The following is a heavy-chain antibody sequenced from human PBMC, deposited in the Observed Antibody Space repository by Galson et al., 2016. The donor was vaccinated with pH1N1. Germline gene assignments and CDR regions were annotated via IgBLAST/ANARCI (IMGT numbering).Heavy chain of an antibody. D-gene: IGHD2-8*01. CDR3: AGGIRYCTNKCTYYLDF. J-gene: IGHJ4*02. Sequence: LSLTCTVSGVSISSGGYFWTWIRQPAGKGLEWIGRIYTRGSADYNFSLKSRVIISLDTSKNQFSLKLSSVTAADTAIYYCAGGIRYCTNKCTYYLDFWGQGTLVTVSS. V-gene: IGHV4-61*02. CDR2: IYTRGSA. CDR1: GVSISSGGYF.